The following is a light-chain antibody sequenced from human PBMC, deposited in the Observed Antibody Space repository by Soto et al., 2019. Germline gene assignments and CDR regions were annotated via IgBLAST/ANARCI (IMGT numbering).Light chain of an antibody. CDR3: QLCGLSPYT. CDR1: QSVSSSY. Sequence: EIVLTQSPGTLSLSPGERATLSCRASQSVSSSYLAWYQQKPGQAPRLLIYGASSRATGIPDRFSGSGSGTDSTLTISRMQRKYSAVSFCQLCGLSPYTFGQGTKLEIK. J-gene: IGKJ2*01. V-gene: IGKV3-20*01. CDR2: GAS.